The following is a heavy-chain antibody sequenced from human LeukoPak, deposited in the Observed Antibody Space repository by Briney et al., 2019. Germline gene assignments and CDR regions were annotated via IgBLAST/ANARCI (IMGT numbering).Heavy chain of an antibody. CDR1: GGSISSYY. CDR2: MYTSGST. Sequence: SETLSLTCTVSGGSISSYYWSWIRQPAGKGLERIGRMYTSGSTNYNPSLKSRVTMSIDTSKNQFSLKLSSVTAADTAVYYCARDGCSSTSCYPGDYWGQGTLVTVSS. V-gene: IGHV4-4*07. CDR3: ARDGCSSTSCYPGDY. D-gene: IGHD2-2*01. J-gene: IGHJ4*02.